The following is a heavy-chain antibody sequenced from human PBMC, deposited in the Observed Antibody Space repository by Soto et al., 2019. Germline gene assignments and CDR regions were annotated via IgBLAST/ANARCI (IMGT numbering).Heavy chain of an antibody. CDR1: GYTFTSYG. J-gene: IGHJ4*02. V-gene: IGHV1-18*01. Sequence: QVQLVQSGAEVKKPGASVKVSCTASGYTFTSYGISWVRQAPGQGLEWMGWISTYNGNTKYAQKLQGRVTMTTDTSTSTAYMERSSLRADDTAVFYGARQMVRGVWSDYWGQGTLVTVSS. D-gene: IGHD3-10*01. CDR3: ARQMVRGVWSDY. CDR2: ISTYNGNT.